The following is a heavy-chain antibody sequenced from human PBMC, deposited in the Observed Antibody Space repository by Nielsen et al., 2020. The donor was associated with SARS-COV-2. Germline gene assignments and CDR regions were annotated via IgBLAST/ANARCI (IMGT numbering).Heavy chain of an antibody. D-gene: IGHD5-18*01. CDR1: GFTFGDYA. V-gene: IGHV3-49*04. J-gene: IGHJ6*02. Sequence: GESLKISCTASGFTFGDYAMSWVRQAPGKGLEWVGFTRSKAYGGTTEYAASVKGRFTISRDDSKSIAYLQMNSLKTEDTAVYYCTREAWIQLWLQGDYYYYYGMDVWGQGTTVTVSS. CDR2: TRSKAYGGTT. CDR3: TREAWIQLWLQGDYYYYYGMDV.